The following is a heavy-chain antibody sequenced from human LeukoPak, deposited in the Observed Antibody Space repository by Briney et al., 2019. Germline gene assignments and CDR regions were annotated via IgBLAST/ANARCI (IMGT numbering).Heavy chain of an antibody. D-gene: IGHD3-16*01. CDR2: IYYSGST. J-gene: IGHJ6*02. CDR3: ARDFRLRSSYYYGMDV. CDR1: GGSISSYY. Sequence: PSETLSLTCTVSGGSISSYYWSWIRQPPGKGLEWIGYIYYSGSTNYNPSLKSRVTISVDTSKNQFSLKLSSVTAADTAVYYCARDFRLRSSYYYGMDVWGQGTTVTVSS. V-gene: IGHV4-59*01.